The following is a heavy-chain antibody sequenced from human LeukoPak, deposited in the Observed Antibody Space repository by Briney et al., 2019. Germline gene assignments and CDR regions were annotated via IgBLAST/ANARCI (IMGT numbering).Heavy chain of an antibody. CDR3: GRGGGDY. CDR2: ISHSGST. V-gene: IGHV4-34*01. J-gene: IGHJ4*02. Sequence: SETLSLTCAVYGGSFSGYYWSWIRQPPGKGLEWIGEISHSGSTNYNPSLKSRVTISVDTSKNQFSLKLSSVTAADTAVYYCGRGGGDYWGQGTLVTVSS. D-gene: IGHD3-16*01. CDR1: GGSFSGYY.